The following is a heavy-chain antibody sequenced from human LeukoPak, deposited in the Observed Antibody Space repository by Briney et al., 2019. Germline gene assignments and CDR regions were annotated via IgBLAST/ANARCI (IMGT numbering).Heavy chain of an antibody. V-gene: IGHV3-23*01. CDR2: ISGSGVST. J-gene: IGHJ4*02. CDR3: AKRGDGYNTYYFDY. Sequence: GGSLRLSCVASGFTFSSYAMNWVRQAPGKGLEWVSGISGSGVSTYYADSVKGLFTISRDNSKNTLYLQMNSLRAEDTAVYYCAKRGDGYNTYYFDYWGQGALVTVSS. CDR1: GFTFSSYA. D-gene: IGHD5-24*01.